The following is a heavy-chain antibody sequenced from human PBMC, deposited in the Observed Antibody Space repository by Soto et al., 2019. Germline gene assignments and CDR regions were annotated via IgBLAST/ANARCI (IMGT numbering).Heavy chain of an antibody. D-gene: IGHD4-4*01. Sequence: QVQLVQSGAEVKKPGASVKVSCKASGYTFTSYAMHWVRQAPGQRLEWMGWINAGNGNTKYSQKFQGRVSITRDTSASTAYIELSSLRSEDTAVYYCARGSQATVPLWFDPWGQGTLVTVSS. CDR3: ARGSQATVPLWFDP. V-gene: IGHV1-3*01. CDR1: GYTFTSYA. CDR2: INAGNGNT. J-gene: IGHJ5*02.